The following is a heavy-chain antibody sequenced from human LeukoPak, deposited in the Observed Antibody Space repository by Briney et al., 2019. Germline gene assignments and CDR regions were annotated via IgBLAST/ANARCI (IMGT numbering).Heavy chain of an antibody. CDR3: ASANLEYSYGYVVDY. CDR1: VGTLSSYA. Sequence: ASLKVSSKASVGTLSSYAISWVRQAPRQGLEWMGRIIPLLGTANYAQKFQGRVTITTDDATSTAYMELSSLRSEDTAVYYCASANLEYSYGYVVDYWGQGTLVTVSS. J-gene: IGHJ4*02. CDR2: IIPLLGTA. V-gene: IGHV1-69*05. D-gene: IGHD5-18*01.